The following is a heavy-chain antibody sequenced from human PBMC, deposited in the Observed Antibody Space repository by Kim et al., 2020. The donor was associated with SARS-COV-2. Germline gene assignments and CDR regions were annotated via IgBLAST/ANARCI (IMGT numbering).Heavy chain of an antibody. CDR3: ARSGYYDFRRVGPRFDP. V-gene: IGHV1-18*04. D-gene: IGHD3-3*01. J-gene: IGHJ5*02. CDR1: GYTFTSYG. Sequence: ASVTVSCKASGYTFTSYGISWVRQAPGQGLEWMGWISAYNGNTNYAQKLQGRVTMTTDTSTSTAYMELRSLRSDDTAVYYCARSGYYDFRRVGPRFDPWGQGTLVTVSS. CDR2: ISAYNGNT.